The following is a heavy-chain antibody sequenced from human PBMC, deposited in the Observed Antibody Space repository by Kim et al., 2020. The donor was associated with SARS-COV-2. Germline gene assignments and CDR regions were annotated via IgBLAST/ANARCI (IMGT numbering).Heavy chain of an antibody. CDR2: IYPGDSDT. J-gene: IGHJ6*02. CDR3: TRLSWGAGMSFHKENRGGRQGFDV. V-gene: IGHV5-51*01. D-gene: IGHD6-19*01. Sequence: GESLKISCQGSGYNFRDFWIVWVRQMPGKGLEVMGIIYPGDSDTRYTPSFRGQVTISADTSTRTAYLPWSGLKASDSAIYYCTRLSWGAGMSFHKENRGGRQGFDVWGQGTTVTVSS. CDR1: GYNFRDFW.